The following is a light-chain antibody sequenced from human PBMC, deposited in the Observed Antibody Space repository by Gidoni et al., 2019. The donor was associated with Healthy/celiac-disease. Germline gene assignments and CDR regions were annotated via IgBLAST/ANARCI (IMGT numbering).Light chain of an antibody. Sequence: SYELTQPPSVSVSPGQTASITFSGDKLGDKYACWYQQKPGQSPVLVIYQDSKRPSGIPERVSGSNSGNTATLTISGTQAMDEADYYCQAWDSSIYVVFGGGTKLTVL. J-gene: IGLJ2*01. CDR3: QAWDSSIYVV. V-gene: IGLV3-1*01. CDR1: KLGDKY. CDR2: QDS.